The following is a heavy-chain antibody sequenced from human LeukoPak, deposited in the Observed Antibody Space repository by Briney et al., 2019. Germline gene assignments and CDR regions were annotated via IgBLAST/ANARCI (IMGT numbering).Heavy chain of an antibody. CDR1: GFTFSSYS. CDR3: ARVGLGSSGPYGEFDY. D-gene: IGHD6-19*01. V-gene: IGHV3-21*01. J-gene: IGHJ4*02. CDR2: ISSSSSYI. Sequence: GGSLRLSCAASGFTFSSYSMTWVRQAPGKGLEWVSSISSSSSYIYYADSVKGRFTISRDNAKNSLYLQMNSLRAEDTAVYYCARVGLGSSGPYGEFDYWGQGTLVTVSS.